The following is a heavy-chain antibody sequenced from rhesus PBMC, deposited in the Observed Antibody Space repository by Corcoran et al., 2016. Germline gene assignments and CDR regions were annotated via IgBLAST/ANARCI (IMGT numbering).Heavy chain of an antibody. CDR2: IIYTGKTI. J-gene: IGHJ4*01. V-gene: IGHV3-136*01. D-gene: IGHD6-25*01. CDR3: TRDRWGGSFDY. Sequence: EVQLVESGGGLVQPGGSLRLSCAASGFTFSSYDMSWVRQAPGKGMEWVSYIIYTGKTIYYADSVKCRFTISRDNAKNSLSLQMSSLRAEDTAVYYCTRDRWGGSFDYWGQGVLVTVSS. CDR1: GFTFSSYD.